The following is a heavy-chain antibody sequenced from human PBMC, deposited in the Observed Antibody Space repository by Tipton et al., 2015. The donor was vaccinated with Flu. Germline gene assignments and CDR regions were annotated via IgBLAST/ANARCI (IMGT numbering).Heavy chain of an antibody. V-gene: IGHV4-59*01. CDR1: GGSISSYY. CDR2: IYYSGST. D-gene: IGHD3-10*01. J-gene: IGHJ5*02. Sequence: LTCTVSGGSISSYYWSWIRQPPGKGLEWIGYIYYSGSTNYNPSLKSRVTISVDTSKNQFSLKLSSVTAADTAVYYCARERTYYYGSGSYTNRFDPWGQGTLVTVSS. CDR3: ARERTYYYGSGSYTNRFDP.